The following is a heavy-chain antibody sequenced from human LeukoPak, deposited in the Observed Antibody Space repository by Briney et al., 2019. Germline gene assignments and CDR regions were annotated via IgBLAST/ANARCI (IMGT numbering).Heavy chain of an antibody. CDR1: GGSISGGNYY. CDR2: IYTTGNT. D-gene: IGHD3-9*01. CDR3: AREYFGRKKGRVRAFDI. V-gene: IGHV4-61*02. Sequence: SETLSLTCTVSGGSISGGNYYWSWIRQPAGKGLEWIGRIYTTGNTNYNPSLKSRVTISKDTSKNQFSLKLSSVTAADTAVYYCAREYFGRKKGRVRAFDIWGQGTVVTVSS. J-gene: IGHJ3*02.